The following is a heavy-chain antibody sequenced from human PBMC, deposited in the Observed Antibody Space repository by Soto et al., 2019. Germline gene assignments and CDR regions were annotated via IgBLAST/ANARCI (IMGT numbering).Heavy chain of an antibody. J-gene: IGHJ4*02. V-gene: IGHV3-23*01. CDR2: ISGSGDSI. D-gene: IGHD5-12*01. CDR1: GFTFSSYA. Sequence: PRLSCAASGFTFSSYATSWVRQAPGKGLEWVSSISGSGDSIYYADSVKGRFTISRDNSKNTLYLQMNSLRAEDTAVYYCAKVKTWTYLDYWGQGTLVTVSS. CDR3: AKVKTWTYLDY.